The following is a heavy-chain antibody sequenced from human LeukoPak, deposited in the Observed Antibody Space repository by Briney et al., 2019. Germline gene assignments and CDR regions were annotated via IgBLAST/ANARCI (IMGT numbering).Heavy chain of an antibody. CDR1: GFTFSSYA. CDR3: ARDRLLWFGETNWFDP. CDR2: ISYDGSNK. J-gene: IGHJ5*02. Sequence: PGRSLRLSCAASGFTFSSYAMHWVRQAPGKGLEWVAVISYDGSNKYYADSVKGRFTISRDNSKNTLYLQMNSLRAEDTAVYYCARDRLLWFGETNWFDPWGQGTLVTVSS. V-gene: IGHV3-30-3*01. D-gene: IGHD3-10*01.